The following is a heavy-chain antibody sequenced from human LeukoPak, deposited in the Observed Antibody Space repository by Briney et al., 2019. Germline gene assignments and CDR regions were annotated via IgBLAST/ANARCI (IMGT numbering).Heavy chain of an antibody. Sequence: QPGGSLRLSCAASGFTFSSNWMHWVRQAPGKGLAWVSRINSDGSSTSYADSVKGRFTISRDNAKNTLYLQMNSLRAADTAVYYCARASDSGSAFDIWGQGTMVTVSS. V-gene: IGHV3-74*01. CDR2: INSDGSST. J-gene: IGHJ3*02. CDR1: GFTFSSNW. CDR3: ARASDSGSAFDI. D-gene: IGHD3-10*01.